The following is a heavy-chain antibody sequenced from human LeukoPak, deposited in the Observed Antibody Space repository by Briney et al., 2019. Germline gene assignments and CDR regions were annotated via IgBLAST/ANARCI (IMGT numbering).Heavy chain of an antibody. J-gene: IGHJ4*02. V-gene: IGHV3-33*01. CDR3: AREGYGDYVLDY. CDR2: IWYDGSNK. D-gene: IGHD4-17*01. Sequence: PGRSLRLSCAASGFTFSSYGMHWVRQAPGKGLEWVAVIWYDGSNKYYADSVKGRFTISRDNSKNTLYLQMNSLRAEDTAVYYCAREGYGDYVLDYWGQGTLVTVSS. CDR1: GFTFSSYG.